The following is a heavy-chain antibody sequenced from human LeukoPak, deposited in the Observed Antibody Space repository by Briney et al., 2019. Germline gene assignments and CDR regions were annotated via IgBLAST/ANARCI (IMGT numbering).Heavy chain of an antibody. Sequence: ASVKVSCKASGYTFTSYDINWVRQATGQGLEWMGWMNPNSGNTGYTTKFQGRVTMTRNTSISTAYMELSSLRSEDTAVYYCARGRPPAAGIVRNWFDPWGQGTLVTVSS. CDR3: ARGRPPAAGIVRNWFDP. CDR1: GYTFTSYD. CDR2: MNPNSGNT. V-gene: IGHV1-8*01. J-gene: IGHJ5*02. D-gene: IGHD6-13*01.